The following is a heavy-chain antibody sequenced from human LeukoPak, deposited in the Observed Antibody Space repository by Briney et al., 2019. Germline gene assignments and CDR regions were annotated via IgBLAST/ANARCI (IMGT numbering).Heavy chain of an antibody. J-gene: IGHJ4*02. CDR2: ISSSGSTI. CDR1: GFTFSSYE. CDR3: ARVISYYYDSSGYYLDY. Sequence: GGSLRLSCAASGFTFSSYEMNWVRQAPGKGLEWVSYISSSGSTIYYADSVKGRFTISRDNAKNSLYLQMNSLRAEDTAVYYCARVISYYYDSSGYYLDYWGQGTLVTVSS. V-gene: IGHV3-48*03. D-gene: IGHD3-22*01.